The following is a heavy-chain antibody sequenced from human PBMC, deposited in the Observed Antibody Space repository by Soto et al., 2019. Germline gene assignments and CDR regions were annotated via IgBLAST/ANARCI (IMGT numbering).Heavy chain of an antibody. D-gene: IGHD3-22*01. CDR1: GFTFSSYA. J-gene: IGHJ5*02. Sequence: PGGSLRLSCAASGFTFSSYAMSWVRQAPGKGLEWVSAISGSGGSTYYADSVKGRFTISRDNSKNTLYLQMNSLRAEDTAVYYCAKALDGGGYYHPVWFDPWGQGTLVTVSS. CDR2: ISGSGGST. CDR3: AKALDGGGYYHPVWFDP. V-gene: IGHV3-23*01.